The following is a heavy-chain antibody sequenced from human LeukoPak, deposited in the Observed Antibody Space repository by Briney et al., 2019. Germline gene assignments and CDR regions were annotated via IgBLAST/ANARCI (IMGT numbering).Heavy chain of an antibody. Sequence: ASVKVSCKASGYTFTSYDINWVRQATGQGLEWMGIINPSGGSTSYAQKFQGRVTMTRDMSTSTVYMELSSLRSEDTAVYYCARDTRPELAFDYWGQGTLVTVSS. CDR3: ARDTRPELAFDY. CDR1: GYTFTSYD. V-gene: IGHV1-46*01. D-gene: IGHD5-24*01. J-gene: IGHJ4*02. CDR2: INPSGGST.